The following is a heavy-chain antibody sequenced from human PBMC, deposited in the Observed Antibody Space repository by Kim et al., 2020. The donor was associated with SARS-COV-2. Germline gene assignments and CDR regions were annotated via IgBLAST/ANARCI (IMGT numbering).Heavy chain of an antibody. Sequence: GKGRFTISRDNSKNTLYLQMNSLRAEDTAVYYCARDLISTDYYDSSLGYWGQGTLVTVSS. J-gene: IGHJ4*02. D-gene: IGHD3-22*01. V-gene: IGHV3-30*07. CDR3: ARDLISTDYYDSSLGY.